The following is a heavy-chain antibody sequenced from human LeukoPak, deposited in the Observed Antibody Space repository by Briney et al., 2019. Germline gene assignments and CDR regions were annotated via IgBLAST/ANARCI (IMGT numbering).Heavy chain of an antibody. Sequence: PGGSLRLSCAASGFTVSSNYMSWVRQAPGKGLEWVSAISGSGGSTYYADSVKGRFTISRDNSKNTLYLQMNSLRAEDTAVYYCATNTAMVTNRSDYWGQGTLVTVSS. CDR1: GFTVSSNY. D-gene: IGHD5-18*01. CDR2: ISGSGGST. V-gene: IGHV3-23*01. J-gene: IGHJ4*02. CDR3: ATNTAMVTNRSDY.